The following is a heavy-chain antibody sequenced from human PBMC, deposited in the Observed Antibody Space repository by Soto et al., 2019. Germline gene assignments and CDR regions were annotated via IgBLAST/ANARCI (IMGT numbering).Heavy chain of an antibody. CDR2: IVVGSGNT. CDR1: GFTFTSSA. V-gene: IGHV1-58*01. Sequence: ASVKVSCKASGFTFTSSAVQWVRQARGQRLEWIGWIVVGSGNTNYAQKFQERVTITRDMSTSTAYMELSSLRSEDTAVYYCAADPSTDYYDSSGYSTWILDYWG. D-gene: IGHD3-22*01. J-gene: IGHJ4*01. CDR3: AADPSTDYYDSSGYSTWILDY.